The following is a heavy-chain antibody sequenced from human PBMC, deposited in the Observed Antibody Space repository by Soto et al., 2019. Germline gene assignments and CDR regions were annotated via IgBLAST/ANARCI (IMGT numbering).Heavy chain of an antibody. CDR2: SDPSDSYT. J-gene: IGHJ6*02. V-gene: IGHV5-10-1*01. CDR3: ARHGTDYVGYVMDV. CDR1: GYSFTSYW. D-gene: IGHD3-16*01. Sequence: GESLKISCKGSGYSFTSYWISWVRQMPGKGLEWMGRSDPSDSYTNYSPSFQGNVTISADKSISTAYLQWSSLKASDTAMYYCARHGTDYVGYVMDVWGQGTTVTVSS.